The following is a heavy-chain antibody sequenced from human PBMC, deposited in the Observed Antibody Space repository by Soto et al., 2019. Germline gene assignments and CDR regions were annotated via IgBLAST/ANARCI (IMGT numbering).Heavy chain of an antibody. D-gene: IGHD6-6*01. CDR2: IYYSGST. J-gene: IGHJ4*02. V-gene: IGHV4-61*01. Sequence: QVQLQESGPGLVKPSETLSLTCTVSGGSVSSGSYYWSWIRQPPGKGLEWIGYIYYSGSTNYNPSLKSRVTISVDTSKNQFSLKLSSVTAADTAVYYCVRDGIAAPLDYWGQGTLVTVSS. CDR1: GGSVSSGSYY. CDR3: VRDGIAAPLDY.